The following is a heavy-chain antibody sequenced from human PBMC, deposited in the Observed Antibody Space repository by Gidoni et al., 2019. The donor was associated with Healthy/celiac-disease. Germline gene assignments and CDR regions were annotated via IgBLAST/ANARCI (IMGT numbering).Heavy chain of an antibody. CDR3: ARDRGNIVVVPPPYPHYYYGMDV. V-gene: IGHV1-69*01. CDR1: GGTFTSYA. D-gene: IGHD2-2*01. J-gene: IGHJ6*02. CDR2: VIPIFGTA. Sequence: QVQLVQSGAEVKKPGSSVKVSCQASGGTFTSYAISWVRQAPGQGLEWMGGVIPIFGTANYAQKFQGRVTITADESTSTAYMELSSLRSEDTAVYYCARDRGNIVVVPPPYPHYYYGMDVWGQGTTVTVSS.